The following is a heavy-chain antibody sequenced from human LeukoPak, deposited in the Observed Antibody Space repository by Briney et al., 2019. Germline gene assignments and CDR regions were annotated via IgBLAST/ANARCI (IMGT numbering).Heavy chain of an antibody. CDR2: IYHDGSNI. V-gene: IGHV3-33*01. CDR1: GFTFSTYG. D-gene: IGHD1-1*01. Sequence: PGRSLRLSCAASGFTFSTYGMHWVRQAPGKGLEWVAFIYHDGSNIYYADYVKGRFTISRDISKNTLYLQMDSLRAEDTAIYYCARDWKTNSFDYWGQGTLVTVSS. J-gene: IGHJ4*02. CDR3: ARDWKTNSFDY.